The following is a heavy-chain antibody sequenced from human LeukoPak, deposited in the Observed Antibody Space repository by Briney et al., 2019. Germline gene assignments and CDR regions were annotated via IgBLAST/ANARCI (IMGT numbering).Heavy chain of an antibody. CDR2: ISGSGGST. V-gene: IGHV3-23*01. D-gene: IGHD6-13*01. CDR3: ARGPLIAAAGTW. J-gene: IGHJ4*02. CDR1: GFTFSSYA. Sequence: GGSLRLSCAASGFTFSSYAMSWARQAPGKGLEWVSAISGSGGSTYYADSVKGRFTISRDNSKNTLYLQMNSLRAEDTALYYCARGPLIAAAGTWWGQGTLVTVSS.